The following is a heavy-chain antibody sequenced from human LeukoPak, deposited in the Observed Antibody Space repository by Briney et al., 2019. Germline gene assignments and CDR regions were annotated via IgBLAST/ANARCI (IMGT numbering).Heavy chain of an antibody. CDR1: GFTFNIYY. CDR3: ARKDFSSGSFTY. CDR2: IGLHGYPL. V-gene: IGHV3-11*04. J-gene: IGHJ4*02. Sequence: GGSLRLSCAVSGFTFNIYYMSWIRQAPGKGLEWISYIGLHGYPLDYADSVKGRFTISRDNAKNSLYLDMSGLTAEDTAVYYCARKDFSSGSFTYWGQGTLVIVSS. D-gene: IGHD3-22*01.